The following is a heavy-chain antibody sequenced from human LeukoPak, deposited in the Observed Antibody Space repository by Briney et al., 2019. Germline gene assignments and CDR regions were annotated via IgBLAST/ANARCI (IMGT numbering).Heavy chain of an antibody. Sequence: GGSLRLSCAASGFTFSSYAMSWVRQAPGKGLEWVSAISGSGGSTYYADSVKGRFTISRDNAKNSLYLQMNSLRAEDTAVYYCASYGFYSRYFDYWGQGTLVTVS. CDR2: ISGSGGST. CDR3: ASYGFYSRYFDY. J-gene: IGHJ4*02. CDR1: GFTFSSYA. D-gene: IGHD2/OR15-2a*01. V-gene: IGHV3-23*01.